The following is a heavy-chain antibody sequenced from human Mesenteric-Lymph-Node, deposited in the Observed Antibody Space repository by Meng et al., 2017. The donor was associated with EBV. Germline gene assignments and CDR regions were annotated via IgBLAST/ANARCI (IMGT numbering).Heavy chain of an antibody. J-gene: IGHJ4*02. CDR3: ARETAIVVNDY. V-gene: IGHV3-21*06. Sequence: EVQLVESGGGLVQPGGSLRLNWAASGFRFGNYVMTWVRQAPGKGLEWVSTISESSDYKYNADSVKGRFTIFRDNSKNSLYLQMNSLRDEDTAVYYCARETAIVVNDYWGQGTLVTVSS. D-gene: IGHD3-22*01. CDR2: ISESSDYK. CDR1: GFRFGNYV.